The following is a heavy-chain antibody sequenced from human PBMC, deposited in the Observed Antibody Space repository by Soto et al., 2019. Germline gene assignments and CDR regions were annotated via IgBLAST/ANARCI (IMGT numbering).Heavy chain of an antibody. J-gene: IGHJ4*02. V-gene: IGHV3-9*01. CDR3: AKDPRRGATVTTSYYFDY. D-gene: IGHD4-17*01. CDR1: GFTFDDYA. Sequence: EVQLVESGGGLVQPGRSLRLSCAASGFTFDDYAMHWVRQAPGKGLEWVSGISWNSGSIGYADSVKGRFTISRDNAKNSLYLQMNSLRAEDTALHYCAKDPRRGATVTTSYYFDYWGQGTLVTVSS. CDR2: ISWNSGSI.